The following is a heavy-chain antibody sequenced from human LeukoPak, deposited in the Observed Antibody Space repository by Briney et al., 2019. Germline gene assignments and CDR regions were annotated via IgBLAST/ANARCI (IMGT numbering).Heavy chain of an antibody. J-gene: IGHJ4*02. Sequence: GGSLRLSCAASGFTFSSYSMNWVRQAPGKGLEWVSSISSSSSYIYYADSVKGRFTISRDNAKNSLYLQMNSLRAEDTAVYYCASRVCSSTSCYVGLDYWGQGTLVTVSS. CDR2: ISSSSSYI. D-gene: IGHD2-2*01. CDR1: GFTFSSYS. CDR3: ASRVCSSTSCYVGLDY. V-gene: IGHV3-21*01.